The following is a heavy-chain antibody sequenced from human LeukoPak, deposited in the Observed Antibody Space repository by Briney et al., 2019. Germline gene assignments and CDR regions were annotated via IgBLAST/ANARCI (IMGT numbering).Heavy chain of an antibody. CDR1: GGSISSGSYY. CDR2: IYTSGST. CDR3: ARDSSEHYYYMDV. D-gene: IGHD6-19*01. Sequence: SETLSLTCTVSGGSISSGSYYWSWIRQPAGKGLEWIGRIYTSGSTNYNPSLKSRVTISVDTSKNQFSLKLSSVTAADTAVYYCARDSSEHYYYMDVWGKGTTVTISS. J-gene: IGHJ6*03. V-gene: IGHV4-61*02.